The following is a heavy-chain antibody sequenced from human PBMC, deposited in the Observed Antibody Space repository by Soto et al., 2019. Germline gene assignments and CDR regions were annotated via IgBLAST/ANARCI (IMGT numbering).Heavy chain of an antibody. J-gene: IGHJ6*02. D-gene: IGHD2-2*01. V-gene: IGHV1-3*01. CDR2: INAGNGNT. Sequence: ASVKVSCKASGYTFTSYAMHWVRQAPGQRLEWMGWINAGNGNTKYSQKFQGRVTITRDTSASTAYMELSSLRSEDTAVYYCARYIVVVPAAMRNQLNYYYYGMDVWGQGTTVTVSS. CDR1: GYTFTSYA. CDR3: ARYIVVVPAAMRNQLNYYYYGMDV.